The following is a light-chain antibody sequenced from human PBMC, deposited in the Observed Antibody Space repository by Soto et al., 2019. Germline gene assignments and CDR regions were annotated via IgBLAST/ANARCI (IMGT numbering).Light chain of an antibody. CDR1: PAVTSSN. V-gene: IGKV3-20*01. CDR3: QQYGNSLYT. Sequence: IFLTQSPDTLSLSPGERATLSCRASPAVTSSNYIAWYQQKPGQAPRLLTYGASRRATGIPDRISGSGSGRDFTLTIDRLEPEDVGVYYCQQYGNSLYTFGQGTKLEI. CDR2: GAS. J-gene: IGKJ2*01.